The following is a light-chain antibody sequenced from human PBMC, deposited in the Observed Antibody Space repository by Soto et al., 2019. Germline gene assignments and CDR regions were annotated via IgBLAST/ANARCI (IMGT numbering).Light chain of an antibody. CDR2: DVS. J-gene: IGLJ1*01. V-gene: IGLV2-11*01. CDR3: CAYVGSYSDV. CDR1: SSDVGGYKS. Sequence: QSALTQPRSVSGSPGQSVTVSCIGTSSDVGGYKSVSWYQQYPGKAPKLMIYDVSERPSGVPNRFSGSKSGNKASLTISGLQAEDEADYYCCAYVGSYSDVFGTGTKVTVL.